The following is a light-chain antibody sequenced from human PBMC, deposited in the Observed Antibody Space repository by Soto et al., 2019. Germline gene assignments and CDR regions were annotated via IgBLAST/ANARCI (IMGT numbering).Light chain of an antibody. J-gene: IGKJ1*01. CDR2: GAS. Sequence: EIVLTQSPGTLSLSPLEIATLSCMASQSVSSSYLAWYQQKPGQAPRLLIYGASSRATGIPDRFSGSGSGTDFTLTISRLEPEDFAVYYCQQYGSSSHWTFGQGTKVDIK. CDR3: QQYGSSSHWT. CDR1: QSVSSSY. V-gene: IGKV3-20*01.